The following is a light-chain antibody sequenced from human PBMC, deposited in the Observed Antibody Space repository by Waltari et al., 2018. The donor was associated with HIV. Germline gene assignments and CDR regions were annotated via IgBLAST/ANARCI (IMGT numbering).Light chain of an antibody. CDR1: QSIGMW. Sequence: DIQMTQSPSTLSASVGDRVTITCRASQSIGMWLAWYQQKPGTAPNLLSSEASSLGSGVPSRFSGSGSGTEFTLTISSLQPDDFATYYCQQYNDYWTFGQGTKVEVK. J-gene: IGKJ1*01. CDR3: QQYNDYWT. CDR2: EAS. V-gene: IGKV1-5*03.